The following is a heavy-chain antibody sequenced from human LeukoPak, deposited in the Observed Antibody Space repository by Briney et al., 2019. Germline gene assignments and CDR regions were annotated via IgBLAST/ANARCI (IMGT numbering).Heavy chain of an antibody. CDR2: ISGSGGST. D-gene: IGHD3-10*01. V-gene: IGHV3-23*01. CDR1: GFTLSSYA. J-gene: IGHJ4*02. Sequence: PGGSLRLSCAASGFTLSSYAMTWVRQAPGKGLEWVSAISGSGGSTYYADSVKGRFTISRDNSKNTLYLQMNSLRAEDTAVYYCAKGMGLLWFGEFVDYWGQGTLVTVSS. CDR3: AKGMGLLWFGEFVDY.